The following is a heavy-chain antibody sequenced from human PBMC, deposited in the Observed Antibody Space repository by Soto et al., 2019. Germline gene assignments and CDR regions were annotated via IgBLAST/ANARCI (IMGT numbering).Heavy chain of an antibody. J-gene: IGHJ3*02. CDR2: ISSSSSYI. CDR1: GFTFSSYS. D-gene: IGHD2-15*01. CDR3: ARSYCSGGSCYPFDAFDI. V-gene: IGHV3-21*01. Sequence: EVQLVESGGGLVKPGGSLRLSGAASGFTFSSYSMNWVRQAPGKGLEWVSSISSSSSYIYYAYSVKGRFTISRDNAKNSMYVQMNSLRAEDTAVYYCARSYCSGGSCYPFDAFDIWGQGTMVTVSS.